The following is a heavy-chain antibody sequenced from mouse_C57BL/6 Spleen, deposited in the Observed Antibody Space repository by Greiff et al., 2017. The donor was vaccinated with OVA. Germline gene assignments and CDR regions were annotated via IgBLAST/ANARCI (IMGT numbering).Heavy chain of an antibody. D-gene: IGHD1-1*01. CDR3: ARGIHITTVVARGYFDV. CDR2: INPNNGGT. V-gene: IGHV1-26*01. J-gene: IGHJ1*03. Sequence: EVQLQQSGPELVKPGASVKISCKASGYTFTDYYMNWVKQSHGKSLEWIGDINPNNGGTSYNQKFKGKATLTVDKSSSTAYMELRSLTSEDSAVYYCARGIHITTVVARGYFDVWGTGTTVTVSS. CDR1: GYTFTDYY.